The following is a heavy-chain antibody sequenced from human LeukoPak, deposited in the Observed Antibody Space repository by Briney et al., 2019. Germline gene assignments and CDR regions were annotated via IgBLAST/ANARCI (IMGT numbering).Heavy chain of an antibody. J-gene: IGHJ4*02. CDR2: IYYSGST. Sequence: PSETLSLTCTVSGGSISSDYWSWIRQPPGKGLEWIGYIYYSGSTNYNPSLKSRVTISVDTSKNQFSLKLSSVTAADTAVYYCARAGYCSGGSCYRTPFDYWGQGTLVTVSS. CDR1: GGSISSDY. V-gene: IGHV4-59*01. CDR3: ARAGYCSGGSCYRTPFDY. D-gene: IGHD2-15*01.